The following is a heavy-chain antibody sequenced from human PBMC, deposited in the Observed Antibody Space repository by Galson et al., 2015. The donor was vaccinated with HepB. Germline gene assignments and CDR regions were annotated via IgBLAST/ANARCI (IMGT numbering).Heavy chain of an antibody. J-gene: IGHJ4*02. Sequence: SLRLSCAASGFTFSSYAMHWVRQAPGKGLEWVAVISYDGSNKYYADSVKGRFTISRDNSKNTLYLQMNSLRAENTAVYYCARVAQNYYDSSGYVDYWGQGTLVTVSS. CDR3: ARVAQNYYDSSGYVDY. CDR2: ISYDGSNK. CDR1: GFTFSSYA. V-gene: IGHV3-30-3*01. D-gene: IGHD3-22*01.